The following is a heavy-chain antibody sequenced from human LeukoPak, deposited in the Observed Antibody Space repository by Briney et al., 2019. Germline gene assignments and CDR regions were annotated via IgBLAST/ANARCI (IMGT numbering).Heavy chain of an antibody. CDR1: GFTFSSYS. CDR2: ISSSSSYI. CDR3: ARDGSSWYKNGMDV. V-gene: IGHV3-21*01. D-gene: IGHD6-13*01. J-gene: IGHJ6*04. Sequence: GGSLRLSCAASGFTFSSYSMNWVRQAPGKGLEWGSSISSSSSYIYYAGSVKGRFTISRDNAKNSLYLQMNSLRAEDTAVYYCARDGSSWYKNGMDVWGKGTTVTVSS.